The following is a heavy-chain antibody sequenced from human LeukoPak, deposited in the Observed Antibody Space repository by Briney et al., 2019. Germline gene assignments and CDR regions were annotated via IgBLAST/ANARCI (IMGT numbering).Heavy chain of an antibody. CDR3: AKNVGYTYGYPFDS. V-gene: IGHV3-23*01. D-gene: IGHD5-18*01. CDR2: ISGSGGTT. CDR1: GFTFSNYA. Sequence: GSLRLSCAAPGFTFSNYAMSWVRQAPGKGLEWVSVISGSGGTTYYADSVKGRFTISRDNSKNTLYLRMNSLRAEDTAVYYCAKNVGYTYGYPFDSWGQGALVTVSS. J-gene: IGHJ4*02.